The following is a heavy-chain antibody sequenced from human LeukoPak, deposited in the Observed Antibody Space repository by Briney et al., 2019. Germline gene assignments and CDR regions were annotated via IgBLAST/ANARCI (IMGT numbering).Heavy chain of an antibody. CDR3: ARDLPYSSSWRGYYFDY. D-gene: IGHD6-13*01. V-gene: IGHV3-21*01. CDR1: GFTFSSYS. Sequence: PGGSLRLSCAASGFTFSSYSMNWVRQAPGKGLEWVSSISSSSSYIYYADSVKGRFTISRDNAKNSLYLQMNSLRAEDTAVYCCARDLPYSSSWRGYYFDYWGQGTLVTVSS. CDR2: ISSSSSYI. J-gene: IGHJ4*02.